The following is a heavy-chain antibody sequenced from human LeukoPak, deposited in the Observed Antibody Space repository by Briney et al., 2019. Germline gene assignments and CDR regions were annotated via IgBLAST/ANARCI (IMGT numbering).Heavy chain of an antibody. CDR1: GFSFSLYA. Sequence: GGSLRLSCAAFGFSFSLYAMNWVRQAPGKGLEWVSTIIETGASPYYADSVRGRFTVSRDSSKNMFYLQMNSLRAEDTAVYYCARRGAGSGGLDYWGQGTLVTVSS. J-gene: IGHJ4*02. CDR3: ARRGAGSGGLDY. V-gene: IGHV3-23*01. CDR2: IIETGASP. D-gene: IGHD6-19*01.